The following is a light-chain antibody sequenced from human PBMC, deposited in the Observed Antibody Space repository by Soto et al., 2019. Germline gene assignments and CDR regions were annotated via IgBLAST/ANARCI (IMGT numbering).Light chain of an antibody. CDR3: QQYVSSPRT. Sequence: EIVLTQSPGTLSLSPGERATLSCRASQSVSSNYLAWYQQKPGQAPRLHIYGASSRATGIPDRFTGSGSGTDFTLTISSLEPEDFAVYYWQQYVSSPRTFGQGTKVEIK. CDR1: QSVSSNY. J-gene: IGKJ1*01. V-gene: IGKV3-20*01. CDR2: GAS.